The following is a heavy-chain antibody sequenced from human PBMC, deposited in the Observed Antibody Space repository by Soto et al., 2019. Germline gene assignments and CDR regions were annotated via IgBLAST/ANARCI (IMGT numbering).Heavy chain of an antibody. CDR3: ALGRITMVRGVIRYYGMDV. V-gene: IGHV1-18*01. CDR2: ISAYNGNT. Sequence: QVQLVQSGAEVKKPGASVKVSCKASGYTFTSYGISWVRQAPGQGLEWMGWISAYNGNTNYAQKLQGRVTMTTDTSTSTASMELRSLRSDDTAVYYCALGRITMVRGVIRYYGMDVWGQGTTVTVSS. CDR1: GYTFTSYG. D-gene: IGHD3-10*01. J-gene: IGHJ6*02.